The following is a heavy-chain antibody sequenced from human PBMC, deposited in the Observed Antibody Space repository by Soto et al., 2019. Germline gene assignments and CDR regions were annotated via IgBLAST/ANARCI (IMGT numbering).Heavy chain of an antibody. CDR3: ARYSAASGTYYFDY. CDR2: THHSRGT. D-gene: IGHD6-13*01. CDR1: GGSISRSNW. J-gene: IGHJ4*01. Sequence: PSETLSLTCAVSGGSISRSNWWNWDRRPPGKGLEFIGETHHSRGTNYNPSLRSRVTMSLDKSKNQLSLILYSVTAADTGVYYYARYSAASGTYYFDYWGQGTLVTVSS. V-gene: IGHV4-4*02.